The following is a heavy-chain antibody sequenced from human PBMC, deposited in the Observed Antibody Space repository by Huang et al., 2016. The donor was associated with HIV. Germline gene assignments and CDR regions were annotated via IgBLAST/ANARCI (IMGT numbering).Heavy chain of an antibody. V-gene: IGHV4-39*01. CDR2: IYFSGST. D-gene: IGHD3-16*01. Sequence: QLQLQESGPGLVKPSETLSLPCPVSGDSITQHDYWWAWIRQPPGKGLEWMWTIYFSGSTHYNPSLKSRVTISVDTSENQFSLKLNSVTAADTAVHYCARQGGSGYWYFDLWGRGTLVTVSS. J-gene: IGHJ2*01. CDR3: ARQGGSGYWYFDL. CDR1: GDSITQHDYW.